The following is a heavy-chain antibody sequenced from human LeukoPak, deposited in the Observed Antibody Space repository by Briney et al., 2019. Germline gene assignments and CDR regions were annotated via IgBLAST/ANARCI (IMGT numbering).Heavy chain of an antibody. V-gene: IGHV4-59*01. D-gene: IGHD1-1*01. Sequence: AGSLRLSCAASGFIFSGYSVNWIRQPAGKGLEWIGYIYYSGSTNYNPSLKSRVTISVDTSKNQFSLKLSSVTAADTAVYYCARDRFVTGTTIYNWFDPWGQGTLVTVSS. CDR1: GFIFSGYS. CDR2: IYYSGST. CDR3: ARDRFVTGTTIYNWFDP. J-gene: IGHJ5*02.